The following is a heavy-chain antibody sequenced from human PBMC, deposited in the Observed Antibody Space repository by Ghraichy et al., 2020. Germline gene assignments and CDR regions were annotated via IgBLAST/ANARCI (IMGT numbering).Heavy chain of an antibody. D-gene: IGHD5-12*01. CDR2: ISSSSSYI. CDR3: ARASGYSGYPIDY. CDR1: GFTFSSYN. Sequence: ESLNISCAASGFTFSSYNMNWVRQAPGKGLEWVSSISSSSSYIYYADSVRGRFTISRDNAKNSLYLQTNSLRAEDMAVYYCARASGYSGYPIDYWGQGTLVTVSS. J-gene: IGHJ4*02. V-gene: IGHV3-21*01.